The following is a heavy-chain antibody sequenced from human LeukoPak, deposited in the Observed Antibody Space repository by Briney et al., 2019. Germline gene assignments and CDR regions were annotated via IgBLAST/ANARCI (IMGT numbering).Heavy chain of an antibody. CDR3: ARGPNYGDRVDYFDY. J-gene: IGHJ4*02. D-gene: IGHD4-17*01. CDR2: IKQDGNEK. CDR1: GFIFRNHW. V-gene: IGHV3-7*01. Sequence: GGSLRLSCAASGFIFRNHWMSWVRQVPGRGLEWVAHIKQDGNEKHYVDSVGGRFTLSRDDSKNSLYLQMNSLRVDDSAVYYCARGPNYGDRVDYFDYWGQGTLVTVSS.